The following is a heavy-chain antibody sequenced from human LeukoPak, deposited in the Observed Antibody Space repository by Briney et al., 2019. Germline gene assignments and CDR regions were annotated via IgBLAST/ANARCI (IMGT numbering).Heavy chain of an antibody. CDR2: SIPIFGTA. CDR3: ARERPTFPYCGGDCHDAFDI. V-gene: IGHV1-69*05. Sequence: SVKVSCKASGGTFSSYAISWVRQAPGQGLEWMGGSIPIFGTANYAQKFQGRVTITTDESTSTPYMELSSLRSEDTAVYYCARERPTFPYCGGDCHDAFDIWGQGTMVTVSS. J-gene: IGHJ3*02. D-gene: IGHD2-21*02. CDR1: GGTFSSYA.